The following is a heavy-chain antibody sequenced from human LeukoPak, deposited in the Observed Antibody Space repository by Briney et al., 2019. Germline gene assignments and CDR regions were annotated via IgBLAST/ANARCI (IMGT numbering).Heavy chain of an antibody. CDR3: ARWATVTSILDY. CDR2: IGTSSTDI. CDR1: GFTFSSYN. J-gene: IGHJ4*02. Sequence: GGSLRLSCAASGFTFSSYNMNWVRQAPGEGLEWVSSIGTSSTDIYYADSVKGRFTISRDSAKNSVYLQMNSLRAEDTAVYYCARWATVTSILDYWGQGTLVTVSS. D-gene: IGHD4-11*01. V-gene: IGHV3-21*01.